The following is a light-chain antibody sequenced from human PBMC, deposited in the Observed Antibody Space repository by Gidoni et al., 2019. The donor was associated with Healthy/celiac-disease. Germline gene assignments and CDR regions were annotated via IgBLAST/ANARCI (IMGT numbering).Light chain of an antibody. CDR2: DVS. Sequence: QSALTQPASVSGSPGQSITIPCPGTSSDVGGYNYVSWYQQHPGKAPKLMIYDVSNRPSGVSNRFSGSKSGNTASLTISGLQAEDEADYYCSSYTSSSTLEDVVFGGGTKLTVL. J-gene: IGLJ2*01. CDR1: SSDVGGYNY. V-gene: IGLV2-14*01. CDR3: SSYTSSSTLEDVV.